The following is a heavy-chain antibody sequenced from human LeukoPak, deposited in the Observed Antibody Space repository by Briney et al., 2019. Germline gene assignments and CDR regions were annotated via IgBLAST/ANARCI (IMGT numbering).Heavy chain of an antibody. CDR2: IYYSGST. Sequence: PSETLSLTCTVSGGSISSGDYYWSWIRQPPGKGLEWIGYIYYSGSTYYNPSLKSRVTISVDTSKNQFSLKLSSVTAADTAVYYCARLVHRGSGHFDYWGQGTPVTVSS. D-gene: IGHD3-16*01. V-gene: IGHV4-30-4*08. CDR1: GGSISSGDYY. CDR3: ARLVHRGSGHFDY. J-gene: IGHJ4*02.